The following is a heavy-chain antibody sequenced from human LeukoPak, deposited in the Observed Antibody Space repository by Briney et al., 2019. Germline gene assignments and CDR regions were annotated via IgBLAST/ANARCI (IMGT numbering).Heavy chain of an antibody. J-gene: IGHJ4*02. D-gene: IGHD3-22*01. Sequence: ASVKVSCKASGYTFTSYDINWVRQAPGQGLEWMGWMNPNSGNTGYAQKFQGRVTMTRNTSISTAYMELSSLRSEDTAVYYCATSPVLYYDSSSYFGYWGQGTLVTVSS. CDR1: GYTFTSYD. CDR2: MNPNSGNT. CDR3: ATSPVLYYDSSSYFGY. V-gene: IGHV1-8*01.